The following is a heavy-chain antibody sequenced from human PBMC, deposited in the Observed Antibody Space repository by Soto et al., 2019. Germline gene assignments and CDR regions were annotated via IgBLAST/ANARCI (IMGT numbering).Heavy chain of an antibody. CDR1: GYTFTSYG. J-gene: IGHJ6*02. D-gene: IGHD2-2*01. Sequence: QVQLVQSGAEVKKPGASVKVSCKASGYTFTSYGISWVRQAPGQGLEWMGWISAYNGNTNYAQKLQGRVTMTTDTSTCTAYMELRSLRSDDTAVYYCARDRRVVVPAASYYYYGMDVWGQGTTVTVSS. CDR3: ARDRRVVVPAASYYYYGMDV. CDR2: ISAYNGNT. V-gene: IGHV1-18*01.